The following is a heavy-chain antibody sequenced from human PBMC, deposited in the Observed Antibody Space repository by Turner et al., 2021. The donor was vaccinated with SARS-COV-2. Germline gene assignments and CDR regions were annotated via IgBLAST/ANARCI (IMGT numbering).Heavy chain of an antibody. CDR1: GGSISSSTYY. CDR3: ERLMDTAMYYYGMDV. J-gene: IGHJ6*02. CDR2: IYYSGCT. V-gene: IGHV4-39*01. Sequence: QLQLQDSGPGLVKPSETLSLTCTVSGGSISSSTYYLGWSRQPPGKGLEWIGNIYYSGCTYYIPSLKCRVTFSVDTSKNQFSLKLSSVTAADTAVYYCERLMDTAMYYYGMDVWGQGTTVTVSS. D-gene: IGHD5-18*01.